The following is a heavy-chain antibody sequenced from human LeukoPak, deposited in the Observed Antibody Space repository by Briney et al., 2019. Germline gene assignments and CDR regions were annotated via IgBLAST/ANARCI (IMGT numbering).Heavy chain of an antibody. V-gene: IGHV3-30*02. J-gene: IGHJ4*02. CDR2: IRYDGSNK. CDR1: GFTFSSYG. D-gene: IGHD6-13*01. CDR3: AKDIAGIAAAGTVFGY. Sequence: GESLRLSCAASGFTFSSYGMHWVRQAPGKGLEWVAFIRYDGSNKYYADSVKGRFTISRDNSKNTLYLQMNSLRAEDTAVYYCAKDIAGIAAAGTVFGYWGQGTLVTVSS.